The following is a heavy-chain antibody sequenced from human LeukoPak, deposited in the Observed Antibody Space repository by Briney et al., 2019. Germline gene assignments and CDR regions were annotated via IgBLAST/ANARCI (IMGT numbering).Heavy chain of an antibody. Sequence: GGSLRLSCAASGFTFSSYAMSWVRQAPGKGLEWVSAISGSGGSTYYADSVKGRFTISRDNSKNTLYLQMNSLRAEDTAVYYCARDLDYGGNLEFDYWGQGTLVTVSS. J-gene: IGHJ4*02. V-gene: IGHV3-23*01. CDR1: GFTFSSYA. CDR3: ARDLDYGGNLEFDY. CDR2: ISGSGGST. D-gene: IGHD4-23*01.